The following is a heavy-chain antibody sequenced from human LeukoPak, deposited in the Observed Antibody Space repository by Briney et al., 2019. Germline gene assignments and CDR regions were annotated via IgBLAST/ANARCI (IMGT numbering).Heavy chain of an antibody. J-gene: IGHJ6*02. CDR1: GYTFTSYA. Sequence: ASVKVSCKASGYTFTSYAMNWVRQAPGQGLERMGWINTNTGNPTYAQGFTGRFVFSLDTSVSTAYLQISSLKAEDTAVYYCARSSWSGSGSYGRADYYYYGMDVWGQGTTVTVSS. CDR3: ARSSWSGSGSYGRADYYYYGMDV. CDR2: INTNTGNP. V-gene: IGHV7-4-1*02. D-gene: IGHD3-10*01.